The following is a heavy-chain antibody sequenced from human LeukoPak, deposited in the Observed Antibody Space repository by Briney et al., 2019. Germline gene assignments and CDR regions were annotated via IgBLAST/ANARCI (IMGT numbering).Heavy chain of an antibody. CDR2: ISSNGGST. CDR1: GFTFSSYA. Sequence: GGSLRLSCAASGFTFSSYAMHWVRQAPGKGLEYVSAISSNGGSTYYANSVKGRFTISRDNSKNTLYLQMGSLRAEDMAVYYCARDLDYYGSGGRYYYYYMDVWGKGTTVTVSS. D-gene: IGHD3-10*01. CDR3: ARDLDYYGSGGRYYYYYMDV. V-gene: IGHV3-64*01. J-gene: IGHJ6*03.